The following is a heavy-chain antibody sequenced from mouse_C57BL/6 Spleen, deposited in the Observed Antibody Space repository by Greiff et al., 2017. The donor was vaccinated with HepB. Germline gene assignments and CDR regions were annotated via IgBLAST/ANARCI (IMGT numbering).Heavy chain of an antibody. V-gene: IGHV14-4*01. J-gene: IGHJ2*01. CDR3: TTYRTFDSYYDY. CDR2: IDPENGDT. Sequence: EVQLQQSGAELVRPGASVKLSCTASGFNIKDDYMHWVKQRPEQGLEWIGWIDPENGDTEYASKFQGKATITADTSSNTAYLQLSSLTSEDTAVYSCTTYRTFDSYYDYWGQGTTLTVSS. CDR1: GFNIKDDY. D-gene: IGHD2-12*01.